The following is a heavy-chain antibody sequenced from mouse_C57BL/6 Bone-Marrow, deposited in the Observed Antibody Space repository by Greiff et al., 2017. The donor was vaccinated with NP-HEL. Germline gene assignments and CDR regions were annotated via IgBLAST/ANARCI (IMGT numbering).Heavy chain of an antibody. CDR3: ARDRGYYSNYGWYFDV. J-gene: IGHJ1*03. CDR2: ISNGGGST. CDR1: GFTFSDYY. D-gene: IGHD2-5*01. Sequence: EVQLVESGGGLVQPGGSLKLSCAASGFTFSDYYMYWVRQTPEKRLEWVAYISNGGGSTYYPDTVKGRFTISRDNAKNTLYLQMSRLKSEDTAMYYCARDRGYYSNYGWYFDVWGTGTTVTVSS. V-gene: IGHV5-12*01.